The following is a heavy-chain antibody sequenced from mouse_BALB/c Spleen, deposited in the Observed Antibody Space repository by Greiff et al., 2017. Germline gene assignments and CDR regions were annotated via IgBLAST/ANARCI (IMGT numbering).Heavy chain of an antibody. J-gene: IGHJ4*01. CDR3: ARCDHTPSYAMDY. Sequence: QVQLQQPGAELVRPGASVKLSCKASGYTFTSYWINWVKQRPGQGLEWIGEINPSNGRTNYNEKFKSKATLTVDKSSSTAYMQLSSLTSEDSAVYYCARCDHTPSYAMDYWGQGTSVTVSS. CDR2: INPSNGRT. V-gene: IGHV1S81*02. D-gene: IGHD2-13*01. CDR1: GYTFTSYW.